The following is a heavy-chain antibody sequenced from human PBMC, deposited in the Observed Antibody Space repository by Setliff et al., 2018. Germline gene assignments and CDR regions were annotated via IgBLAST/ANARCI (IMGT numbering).Heavy chain of an antibody. J-gene: IGHJ4*02. Sequence: ESLKISCKASGYTFRNYWIGWVRQMPGKGLEWMGIIYPGDSDTRYSPSFQGQVTISADKSISTAYLQWSSLKASDTAMYYCARQDPAQYYFDYWGQGTLVTVSS. CDR3: ARQDPAQYYFDY. CDR1: GYTFRNYW. V-gene: IGHV5-51*01. CDR2: IYPGDSDT.